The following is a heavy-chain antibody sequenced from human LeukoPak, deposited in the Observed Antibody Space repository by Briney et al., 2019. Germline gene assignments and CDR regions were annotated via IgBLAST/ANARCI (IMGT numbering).Heavy chain of an antibody. CDR1: RSTFRNYA. J-gene: IGHJ4*02. CDR2: ISGAGGGT. Sequence: PGGSLRLSCAASRSTFRNYAMSWVRQAPGKGLEWVSAISGAGGGTYYADSVKGRFTISRDNSRDTLYLQMNGLSAEDTAVYYCAQARDLVVVVADYWGQGTLVTVSS. D-gene: IGHD2-15*01. V-gene: IGHV3-23*01. CDR3: AQARDLVVVVADY.